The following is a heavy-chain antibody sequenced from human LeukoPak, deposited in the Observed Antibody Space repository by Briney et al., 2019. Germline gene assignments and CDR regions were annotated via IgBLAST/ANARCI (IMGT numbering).Heavy chain of an antibody. CDR3: ARLIVYSGSYYFDY. J-gene: IGHJ4*02. Sequence: GESLKIYCKGSGYSFTSYWIGWVRQMPGKGLEWRGIIYPGDSDTRYSPSFQGQVTISADKSISTAYLQWSSLKASDTAMYYCARLIVYSGSYYFDYWGQGTLVTVSS. V-gene: IGHV5-51*01. CDR1: GYSFTSYW. D-gene: IGHD1-26*01. CDR2: IYPGDSDT.